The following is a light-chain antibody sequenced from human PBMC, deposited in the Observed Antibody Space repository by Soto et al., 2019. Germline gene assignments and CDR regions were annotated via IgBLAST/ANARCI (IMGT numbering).Light chain of an antibody. V-gene: IGKV1-39*01. J-gene: IGKJ2*01. Sequence: DIQMTQSPSSLSASVGDRVTITCRASQSISSYLNWYQQKPGKAPKLLIYAASSLQSGVPSRFSGSGSGTDFTLTISSLQPESFATYYCQQSYSTPTVGQGTKLEIK. CDR1: QSISSY. CDR3: QQSYSTPT. CDR2: AAS.